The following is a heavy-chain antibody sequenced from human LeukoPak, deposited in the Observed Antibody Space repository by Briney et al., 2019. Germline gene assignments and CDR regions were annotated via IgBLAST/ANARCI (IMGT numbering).Heavy chain of an antibody. CDR3: ARVPHYSNYVVGYYYYYMDV. Sequence: ASVKVSCKASGYTFTSYGISWVRQAPGQGLEWMGWISAYNGNTNYAQKLQGRVTMTTDTSTSTAYMELRSLRSDDTAVYYCARVPHYSNYVVGYYYYYMDVWGKGTTVTVSS. CDR2: ISAYNGNT. D-gene: IGHD4-11*01. V-gene: IGHV1-18*01. CDR1: GYTFTSYG. J-gene: IGHJ6*03.